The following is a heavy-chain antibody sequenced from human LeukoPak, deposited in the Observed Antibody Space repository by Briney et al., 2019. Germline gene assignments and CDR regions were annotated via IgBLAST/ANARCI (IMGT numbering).Heavy chain of an antibody. J-gene: IGHJ5*01. CDR1: GFTFSNYA. CDR3: AKDPETYSSRWFDS. Sequence: PGGSLRLSCAASGFTFSNYAMSWIRQAPGKGLEWVSSLSDNGGSPYYADSVKGRFTISRDNSKNTLHLRLNSLRVEDTAVYYCAKDPETYSSRWFDSWGQGTLVTVSS. V-gene: IGHV3-23*01. D-gene: IGHD2-21*01. CDR2: LSDNGGSP.